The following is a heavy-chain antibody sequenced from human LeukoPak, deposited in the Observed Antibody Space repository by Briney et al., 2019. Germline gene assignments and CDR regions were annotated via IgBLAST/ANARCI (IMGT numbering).Heavy chain of an antibody. D-gene: IGHD3-16*01. V-gene: IGHV1-69*05. CDR1: GGTFSSSA. J-gene: IGHJ3*02. CDR2: IIPIFGTA. CDR3: AREFGTPQTGDAFEI. Sequence: ASVKVSCKASGGTFSSSAISWVRQAPGQGLEWMGGIIPIFGTANYAQKFQGRVTITTDESTSTAYMELSSLRSEDTAVYYCAREFGTPQTGDAFEIWGQGTMVTVSS.